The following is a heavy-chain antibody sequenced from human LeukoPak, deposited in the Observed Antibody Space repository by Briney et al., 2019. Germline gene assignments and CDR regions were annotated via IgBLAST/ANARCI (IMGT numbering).Heavy chain of an antibody. V-gene: IGHV3-30*02. D-gene: IGHD2-2*02. CDR1: GFTFSSYG. J-gene: IGHJ4*02. CDR3: AKDMGCSSTSCYTGCFDY. CDR2: IRYDGSNK. Sequence: GGSLRLSCVASGFTFSSYGMHWVRQAPGKGLEWVAFIRYDGSNKYYADSVKGRFTISRDNSKNTLYLQMNSLRAEDTAVYYCAKDMGCSSTSCYTGCFDYWGQGTLVTVSS.